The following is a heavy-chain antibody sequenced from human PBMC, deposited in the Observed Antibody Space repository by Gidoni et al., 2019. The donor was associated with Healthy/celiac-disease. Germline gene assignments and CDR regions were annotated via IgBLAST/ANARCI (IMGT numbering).Heavy chain of an antibody. J-gene: IGHJ6*02. D-gene: IGHD4-17*01. Sequence: QVQLVQSGAEVKKPGASVKVSCKASGYTFTGYYMHWVRQAPGQGLEWMGWINPNSGGTNYAQKFQGRVTMTRDTSISTAYMELSRLRSDDTAVYYCARARDYGDPYYYYYGMDVWGQGTTVTVSS. CDR2: INPNSGGT. V-gene: IGHV1-2*02. CDR1: GYTFTGYY. CDR3: ARARDYGDPYYYYYGMDV.